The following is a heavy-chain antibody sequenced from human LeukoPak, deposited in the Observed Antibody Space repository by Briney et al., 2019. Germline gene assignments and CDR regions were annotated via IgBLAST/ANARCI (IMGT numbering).Heavy chain of an antibody. CDR1: GFTFSNAW. CDR2: INHSGST. CDR3: AKGVSRAK. V-gene: IGHV4-34*01. J-gene: IGHJ4*02. D-gene: IGHD2/OR15-2a*01. Sequence: PGGSVRLSCTASGFTFSNAWMSWVRQAPGKGLEWIGEINHSGSTNYNPSLKSRVTISVDTSKNQFSLKLSSVTAADTAVYYCAKGVSRAKWGQGTLVTVSS.